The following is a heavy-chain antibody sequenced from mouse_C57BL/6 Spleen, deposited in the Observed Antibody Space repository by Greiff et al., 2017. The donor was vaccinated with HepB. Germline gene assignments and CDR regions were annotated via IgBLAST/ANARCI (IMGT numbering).Heavy chain of an antibody. D-gene: IGHD1-1*01. J-gene: IGHJ2*01. CDR2: IDPSDSYT. CDR1: GYTFTSYW. CDR3: ARIYYYGSSPRYFDY. Sequence: VQLQQPGAELVKPGASVKLSCKASGYTFTSYWMQWVKQRPGQGLEWIGEIDPSDSYTNYNQKFKGKATLTVDTSSSTAYMQLSSLTSEDSAVYYCARIYYYGSSPRYFDYWGQGTTLTVSS. V-gene: IGHV1-50*01.